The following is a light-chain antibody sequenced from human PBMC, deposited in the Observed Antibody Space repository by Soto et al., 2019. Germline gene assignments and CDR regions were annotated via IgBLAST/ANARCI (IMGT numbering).Light chain of an antibody. V-gene: IGKV1-5*03. CDR3: QQNNDYPWT. CDR1: QSVRTW. CDR2: KAS. Sequence: DIQMTQSPSTLAASVGDRVTITCRASQSVRTWLAWYQQKPGKAPKLLIYKASSLESGVPSRFSGSGSGTEFTLTISTLQPDDLATYYCQQNNDYPWTFGQGTKVEFK. J-gene: IGKJ1*01.